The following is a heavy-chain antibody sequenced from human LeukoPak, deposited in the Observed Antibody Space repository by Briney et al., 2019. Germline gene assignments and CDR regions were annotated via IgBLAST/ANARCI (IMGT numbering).Heavy chain of an antibody. CDR2: ISSSSSYI. V-gene: IGHV3-21*01. Sequence: AGSLRLSCAASGFTFSSYSMNWVRQAPGKGLEWVSSISSSSSYIYYADSVKGRFTISRDNAKNSLYLQMNSLRAEDTAVYYCARDQYSGSYDDYYYYGMDAWGQGTTVTVSS. CDR1: GFTFSSYS. J-gene: IGHJ6*02. D-gene: IGHD1-26*01. CDR3: ARDQYSGSYDDYYYYGMDA.